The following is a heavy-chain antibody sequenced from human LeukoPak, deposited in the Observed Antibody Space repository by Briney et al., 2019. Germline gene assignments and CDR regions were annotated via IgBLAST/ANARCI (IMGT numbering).Heavy chain of an antibody. CDR2: ISSSGSTI. V-gene: IGHV3-48*03. J-gene: IGHJ4*02. Sequence: PGGSLRLSCAASGFTFSSYEMNWVRQAPGKGLECVSYISSSGSTIYYADSVKGRFTISRDNAKNSLYLQMNSLSAEDTAVYYCARQPVPYSSGWYRGSYFDYWGQGTLVTVSS. D-gene: IGHD6-19*01. CDR1: GFTFSSYE. CDR3: ARQPVPYSSGWYRGSYFDY.